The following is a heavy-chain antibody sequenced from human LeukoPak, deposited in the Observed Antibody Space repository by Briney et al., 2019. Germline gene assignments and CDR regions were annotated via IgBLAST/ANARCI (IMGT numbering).Heavy chain of an antibody. V-gene: IGHV4-59*01. D-gene: IGHD6-19*01. Sequence: SETLSLTCTVSGGSISYYYWSWIRQSPGKGLEWIGYIYYSGRTNYSPSLKSRVTMSVDTSKNQFSLKLSSVTAADTAIYYCSRVYSSGWSSWFDPWGQGTLVAVSS. J-gene: IGHJ5*02. CDR1: GGSISYYY. CDR3: SRVYSSGWSSWFDP. CDR2: IYYSGRT.